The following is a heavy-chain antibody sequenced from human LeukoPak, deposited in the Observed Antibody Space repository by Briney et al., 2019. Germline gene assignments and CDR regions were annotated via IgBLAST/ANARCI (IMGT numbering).Heavy chain of an antibody. CDR1: GGSISSYY. CDR3: ARDRLRLGYFQH. V-gene: IGHV4-59*12. D-gene: IGHD3-16*01. J-gene: IGHJ1*01. Sequence: SETLSLTCTVSGGSISSYYWSWIRQPPGKGLEWIGYIYYSGSTNYNPSLKSRVTISVDTSKNQFSLKLSSVTAADTAVYYCARDRLRLGYFQHWGQGTLVTVSS. CDR2: IYYSGST.